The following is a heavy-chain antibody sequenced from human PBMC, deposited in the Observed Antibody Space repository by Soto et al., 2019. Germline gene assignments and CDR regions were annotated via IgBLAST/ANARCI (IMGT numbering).Heavy chain of an antibody. J-gene: IGHJ4*02. CDR1: GYTFTGYY. D-gene: IGHD3-22*01. V-gene: IGHV1-2*02. Sequence: ASVKVSCKASGYTFTGYYMHWVLQAPGQGLEWMGWINPNSGGTNYAQKFQGRVTMTRDTSISTAYMELSRLRSDDTAVYYCARDRYYDSSGSFDYWGQGTLVTVSS. CDR3: ARDRYYDSSGSFDY. CDR2: INPNSGGT.